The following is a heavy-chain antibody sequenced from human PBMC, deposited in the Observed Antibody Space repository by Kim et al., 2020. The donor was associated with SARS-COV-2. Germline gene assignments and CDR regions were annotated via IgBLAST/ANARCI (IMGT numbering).Heavy chain of an antibody. CDR1: DGSSRSSSYY. D-gene: IGHD2-8*01. CDR3: ARDRQGCLDF. V-gene: IGHV4-39*07. J-gene: IGHJ4*02. CDR2: IYYSGST. Sequence: SETLSLTCTVSDGSSRSSSYYWGWIRQPPGKGLEWIGSIYYSGSTYYNPSLKSRVTISVDTSKNQFSLKLSSVTAADTAVYYCARDRQGCLDFWGQGTLVTVSS.